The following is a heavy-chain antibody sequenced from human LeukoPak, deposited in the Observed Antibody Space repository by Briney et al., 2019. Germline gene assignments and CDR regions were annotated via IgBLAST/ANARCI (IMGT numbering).Heavy chain of an antibody. D-gene: IGHD3-16*01. CDR3: ANSFGPYQDMDVWAPLQH. J-gene: IGHJ1*01. V-gene: IGHV3-30-3*01. CDR2: ISSGGSNE. Sequence: PGRSLRLSCAASGFTGFTFSSYDMHWVRQAPGKGLEWVALISSGGSNEYYTDSVKGRFTISRDNSKNTLYLQMNSLRAEDTAVYYCANSFGPYQDMDVWAPLQHWGQGTLVTVSS. CDR1: GFTGFTFSSYD.